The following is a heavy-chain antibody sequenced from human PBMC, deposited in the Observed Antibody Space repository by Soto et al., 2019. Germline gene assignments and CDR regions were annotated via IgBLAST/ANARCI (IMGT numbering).Heavy chain of an antibody. D-gene: IGHD2-15*01. CDR1: GFAFRSYG. Sequence: QVQLVESGGGVVQPGRSLKLSCAASGFAFRSYGMHWVRQVPGKGLEWVAVISYDGSNKYYADSLKGRFTISRDNSKNTLYLQMNSLRPEDTAVYYCAKEDSLVVVADYWGQGTLVTVSS. CDR2: ISYDGSNK. CDR3: AKEDSLVVVADY. V-gene: IGHV3-30*18. J-gene: IGHJ4*02.